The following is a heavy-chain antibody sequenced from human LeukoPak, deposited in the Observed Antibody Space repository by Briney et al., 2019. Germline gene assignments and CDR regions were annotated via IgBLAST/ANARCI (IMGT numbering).Heavy chain of an antibody. V-gene: IGHV1-8*01. CDR1: GYTFTSYD. CDR2: MNPNSGNT. D-gene: IGHD3-10*01. Sequence: GASVKVSCKASGYTFTSYDINWVRQATGQGLEWMGWMNPNSGNTGYAQKFQGRVTMTRNTSISTAYMELSSLRSEDTAVYYCASGYGSGSYYQTYFDYWGQGTLVTVSS. J-gene: IGHJ4*02. CDR3: ASGYGSGSYYQTYFDY.